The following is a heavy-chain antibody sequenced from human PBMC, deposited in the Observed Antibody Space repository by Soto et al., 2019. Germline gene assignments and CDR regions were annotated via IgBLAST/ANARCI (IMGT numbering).Heavy chain of an antibody. Sequence: AGGSLRLSCAASGFTFSSYAMSWVRQAPGKGLEWVSAISGSGGSTYYADSVKGRFTTSRDNSKNTLYLQMNSLRAEDTAVYYCAKDTVYRYSNGWLPFDYWGQGTLVTVSS. CDR3: AKDTVYRYSNGWLPFDY. D-gene: IGHD6-19*01. CDR2: ISGSGGST. J-gene: IGHJ4*02. CDR1: GFTFSSYA. V-gene: IGHV3-23*01.